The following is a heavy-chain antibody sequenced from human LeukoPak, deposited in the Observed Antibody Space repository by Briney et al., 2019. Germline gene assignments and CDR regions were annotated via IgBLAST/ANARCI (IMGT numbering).Heavy chain of an antibody. CDR3: AKLPAYYYDSSGYYYFDY. Sequence: GGSLRLSCAASGFTFSSYSMNWVRQAPGKGLEWVSAISGSGGSTYYADSVKGRFTISRDNSKNTLYVQMNSLRAEDTAVYYCAKLPAYYYDSSGYYYFDYWGQGTLVTVSS. J-gene: IGHJ4*02. D-gene: IGHD3-22*01. CDR2: ISGSGGST. V-gene: IGHV3-23*01. CDR1: GFTFSSYS.